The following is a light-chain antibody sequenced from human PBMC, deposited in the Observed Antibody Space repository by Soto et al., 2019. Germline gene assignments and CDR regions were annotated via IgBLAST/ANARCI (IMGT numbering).Light chain of an antibody. CDR3: QQRSDWRYS. CDR2: DAS. J-gene: IGKJ2*03. CDR1: QSVSNF. Sequence: EIVLTQSPATLSLSPGERATLSCRASQSVSNFLAWYQQKPGQAPRLLIFDASNRATGIPARFSGGGSGTDFTLTISSLVPEDSAVYYCQQRSDWRYSFGQGTRLEI. V-gene: IGKV3-11*01.